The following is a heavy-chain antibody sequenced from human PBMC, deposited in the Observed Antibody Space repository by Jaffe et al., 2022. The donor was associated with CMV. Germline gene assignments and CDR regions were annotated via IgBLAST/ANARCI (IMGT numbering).Heavy chain of an antibody. CDR3: ARDRLSGRWLHPHYYYYYGMDV. V-gene: IGHV3-33*01. D-gene: IGHD5-12*01. CDR1: GFTFSSYG. CDR2: IWYDGSNK. J-gene: IGHJ6*02. Sequence: QVQLVESGGGVVQPGRSLRLSCAASGFTFSSYGMHWVRQAPGKGLEWVAVIWYDGSNKYYADSVKGRFTISRDNSKNTLYLQMNSLRAEDTAVYYCARDRLSGRWLHPHYYYYYGMDVWGQGTTVTVSS.